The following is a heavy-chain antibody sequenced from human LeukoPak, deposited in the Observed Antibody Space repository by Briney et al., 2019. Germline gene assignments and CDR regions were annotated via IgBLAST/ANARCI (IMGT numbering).Heavy chain of an antibody. CDR1: GGSFSGYY. V-gene: IGHV4-34*01. Sequence: PSETLSLTCAVYGGSFSGYYWSWIRQPPGKGLEWIGEINHSGSTNYNPSLKSRVTISVDTSKNQFSLKLSSVTAADTAMYYCARVQSVYCSGGSCYPFDPWGQGTLVTVSS. J-gene: IGHJ5*02. D-gene: IGHD2-15*01. CDR3: ARVQSVYCSGGSCYPFDP. CDR2: INHSGST.